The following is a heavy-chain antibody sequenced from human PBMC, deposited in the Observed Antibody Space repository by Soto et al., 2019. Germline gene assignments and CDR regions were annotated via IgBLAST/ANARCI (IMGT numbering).Heavy chain of an antibody. Sequence: SETLSLTCTVSGGSVSSNSYSWGWIRQSPGKGLEWIGIIYSTENTYYHPSLQSRVTISVDTSQNQCSLKLTSVTAADAAVYYCARLLRTFVGPNWFDLWGRGTLVTVSS. J-gene: IGHJ5*02. V-gene: IGHV4-39*01. CDR2: IYSTENT. CDR1: GGSVSSNSYS. CDR3: ARLLRTFVGPNWFDL. D-gene: IGHD2-21*01.